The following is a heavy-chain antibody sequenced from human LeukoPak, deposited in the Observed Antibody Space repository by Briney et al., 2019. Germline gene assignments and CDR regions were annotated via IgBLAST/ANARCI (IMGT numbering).Heavy chain of an antibody. CDR2: MRFDGTEM. V-gene: IGHV3-7*03. CDR3: AKEEGSSGRYYFDY. J-gene: IGHJ4*02. D-gene: IGHD6-19*01. Sequence: GGSLRLSCEASGFTFSNYWMSWVRQPPGKGLEWVANMRFDGTEMYYVDSVKGRFSISRDNAKNSVSLQMNSLRVDDTALYYCAKEEGSSGRYYFDYWGQGTLVTVSS. CDR1: GFTFSNYW.